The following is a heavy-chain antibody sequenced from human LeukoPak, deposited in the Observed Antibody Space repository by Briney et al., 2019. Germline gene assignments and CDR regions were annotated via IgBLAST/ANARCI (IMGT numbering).Heavy chain of an antibody. CDR1: GGTFSSYA. Sequence: SVKVSCKASGGTFSSYAISWVRQAPGQGLEWMGGIIPTFGTANYAQKFQGRVTITADKSTSTAYMELSSLRSEDTAVYYCAGQYDYVWGSYRPFDYWGQGTLVTVSS. J-gene: IGHJ4*02. D-gene: IGHD3-16*02. CDR3: AGQYDYVWGSYRPFDY. V-gene: IGHV1-69*06. CDR2: IIPTFGTA.